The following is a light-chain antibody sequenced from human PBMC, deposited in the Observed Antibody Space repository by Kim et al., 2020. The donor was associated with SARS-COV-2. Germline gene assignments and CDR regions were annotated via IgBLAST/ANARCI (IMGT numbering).Light chain of an antibody. CDR3: SAYTNRRTLV. CDR2: DFN. CDR1: SSYIGYYYY. Sequence: GQSITISCTGTSSYIGYYYYVSWYQQHPGKAPKLMIYDFNNRPSGVSNRFSGSKSGNTASLNISGLQAEDEADYHCSAYTNRRTLVFGGGTQLTVL. V-gene: IGLV2-14*03. J-gene: IGLJ3*02.